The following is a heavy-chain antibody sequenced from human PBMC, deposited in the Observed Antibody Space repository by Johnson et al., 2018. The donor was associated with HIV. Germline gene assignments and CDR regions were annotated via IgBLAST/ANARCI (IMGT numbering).Heavy chain of an antibody. CDR3: ARDVVPAANAFDI. CDR2: ISYDGTNK. D-gene: IGHD2-2*01. V-gene: IGHV3-30*03. J-gene: IGHJ3*02. CDR1: GFTFDDYG. Sequence: QVQLVESGGGVVRPGGSLRLSCAASGFTFDDYGMSWVRQVPGKGLEWVALISYDGTNKYHADSVKGRFTISRDNSKSTVYLQMNSLRAEDTAVYYCARDVVPAANAFDIWGQGIMVIVSS.